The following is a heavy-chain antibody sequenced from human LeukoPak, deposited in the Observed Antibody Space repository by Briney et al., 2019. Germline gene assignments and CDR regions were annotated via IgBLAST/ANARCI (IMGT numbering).Heavy chain of an antibody. CDR2: ISGSGGRT. CDR3: ATDVCYGSGSPRLDY. D-gene: IGHD3-10*01. J-gene: IGHJ4*02. CDR1: GFTFSSYG. V-gene: IGHV3-23*01. Sequence: GGSLRLTCAASGFTFSSYGMSWVRQGPGQGLEWVSAISGSGGRTYYADSVKGRFTISRDNAKKSLYLQMNSLRAEDTAVYYFATDVCYGSGSPRLDYWGQGTLVTVSS.